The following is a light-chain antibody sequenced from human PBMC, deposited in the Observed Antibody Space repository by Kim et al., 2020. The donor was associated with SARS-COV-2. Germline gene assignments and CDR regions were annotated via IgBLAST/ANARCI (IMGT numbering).Light chain of an antibody. CDR2: HTS. Sequence: PGGSVARTWCSNTGPDARGHYPYCFQQKPGQGPRTLIYHTSNRHAGTPARFSGSLRGGQAALTLSGAQPEDEAEYYCLLTYNGVGVFGGGTQLNVL. V-gene: IGLV7-46*01. CDR1: TGPDARGHY. CDR3: LLTYNGVGV. J-gene: IGLJ3*02.